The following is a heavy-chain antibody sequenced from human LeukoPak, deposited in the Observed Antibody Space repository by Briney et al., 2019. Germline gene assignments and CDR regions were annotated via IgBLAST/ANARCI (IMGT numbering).Heavy chain of an antibody. CDR3: ATVEGNYGH. V-gene: IGHV3-72*01. CDR2: ARNKPKGYTT. CDR1: GFTFSDHY. J-gene: IGHJ1*01. D-gene: IGHD1-7*01. Sequence: GGSLRLSCEVFGFTFSDHYMDWVRQAPGKGLEWVGRARNKPKGYTTVYAASVKGRFTISRDDSKDSLYLQMNSLKTDDTAVYYCATVEGNYGHWGQGTLVTASS.